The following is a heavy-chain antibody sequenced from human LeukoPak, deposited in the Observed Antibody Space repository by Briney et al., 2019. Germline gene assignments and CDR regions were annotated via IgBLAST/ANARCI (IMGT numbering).Heavy chain of an antibody. CDR1: GFTFSSYG. Sequence: GGSLRLSCAASGFTFSSYGMHWVRQAPGKGLEWVTVISYDGSKKYYADSVKGRFTISRDNSKNTLYLQMNSLRAEDTAVYYCAKGPRYNILTGYYKSHFFDYWGQGTLVTVSS. CDR3: AKGPRYNILTGYYKSHFFDY. V-gene: IGHV3-30*18. CDR2: ISYDGSKK. J-gene: IGHJ4*02. D-gene: IGHD3-9*01.